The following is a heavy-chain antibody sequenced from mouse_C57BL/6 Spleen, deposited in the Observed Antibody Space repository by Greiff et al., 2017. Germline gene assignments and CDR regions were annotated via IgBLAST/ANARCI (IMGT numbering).Heavy chain of an antibody. J-gene: IGHJ4*01. CDR3: ARRGIYYGNYDARDY. D-gene: IGHD2-1*01. V-gene: IGHV1-63*01. Sequence: LVESGAELVRPGTSVKMSCKASGYTFTNYWIGWAKQRPGHGLEWIGDIYPGGGYTNYNEKFKGKATLTADKSSSTAYMQFSSLTSEDSAIYYCARRGIYYGNYDARDYWGQGTSVTVSS. CDR1: GYTFTNYW. CDR2: IYPGGGYT.